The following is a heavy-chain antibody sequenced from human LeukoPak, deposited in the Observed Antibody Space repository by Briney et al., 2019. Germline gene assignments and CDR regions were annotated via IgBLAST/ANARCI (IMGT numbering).Heavy chain of an antibody. V-gene: IGHV4-61*02. CDR3: ARLGPLGVIVVVITQNDAFDI. Sequence: SEALSLTCTVSGGSISSGSYYWSWIRQPAGTGLEWIGRIYTSGSTNYNPSLKSRVTISVDTSKNQFSLKLSSVTAADTAVYYCARLGPLGVIVVVITQNDAFDIWGQGTMVTVSS. J-gene: IGHJ3*02. CDR2: IYTSGST. D-gene: IGHD3-22*01. CDR1: GGSISSGSYY.